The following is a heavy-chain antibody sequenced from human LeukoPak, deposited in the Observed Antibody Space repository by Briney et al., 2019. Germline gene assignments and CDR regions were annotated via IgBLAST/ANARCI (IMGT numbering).Heavy chain of an antibody. CDR2: IKQDGSEK. CDR3: AKACYGDYCYFDY. Sequence: PGGSLRLSCAASGFTFSSYWMSWVRQAPGKGLEWVANIKQDGSEKYYVDSVKGRFTISRDNAKNSLYLQMNSLRAEDTAVYYCAKACYGDYCYFDYWGQGTLVTVSS. CDR1: GFTFSSYW. D-gene: IGHD4-17*01. J-gene: IGHJ4*02. V-gene: IGHV3-7*01.